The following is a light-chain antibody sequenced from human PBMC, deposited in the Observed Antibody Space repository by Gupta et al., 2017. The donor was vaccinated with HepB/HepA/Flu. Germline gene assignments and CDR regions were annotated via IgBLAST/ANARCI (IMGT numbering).Light chain of an antibody. Sequence: DIQMTQSPSTLSASVGDRVTITCRASQSISSWLAWYQQKPGKAPKLLIYKASTLESGVPSRFSGSGSGTEFTLTISSVQPDDFATYYCQQDDDYPLTFGGGTKVEIK. CDR1: QSISSW. CDR2: KAS. J-gene: IGKJ4*01. CDR3: QQDDDYPLT. V-gene: IGKV1-5*03.